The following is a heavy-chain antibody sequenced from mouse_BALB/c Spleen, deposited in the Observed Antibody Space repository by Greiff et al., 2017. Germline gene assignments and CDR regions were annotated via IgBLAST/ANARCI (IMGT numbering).Heavy chain of an antibody. CDR1: GYPFTGYY. CDR2: ISCYNGAT. J-gene: IGHJ2*01. V-gene: IGHV1S34*01. Sequence: LVKTGASVKISCKASGYPFTGYYMHWVKQSHGKSLEWIGYISCYNGATSYNQKFKGKATFTVDTSSSTAYMQFNSLTSEDSAVYYCAREEDYYGSSPSLGYWGQGTTLTVSS. D-gene: IGHD1-1*01. CDR3: AREEDYYGSSPSLGY.